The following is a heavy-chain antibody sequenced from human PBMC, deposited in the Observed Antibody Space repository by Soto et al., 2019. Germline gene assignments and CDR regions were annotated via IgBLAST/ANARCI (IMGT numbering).Heavy chain of an antibody. CDR1: GFTFSGYG. V-gene: IGHV3-33*01. D-gene: IGHD6-6*01. CDR2: IWYDGSNK. CDR3: AREQLVREGPLDY. J-gene: IGHJ4*02. Sequence: GGSLRLSCAASGFTFSGYGMHWVRQAPGKGLEWVAVIWYDGSNKYYADSVKGRFTISRDNSKNTLYLQMNSLRAEDTAVYYCAREQLVREGPLDYWGQGTLVTVSS.